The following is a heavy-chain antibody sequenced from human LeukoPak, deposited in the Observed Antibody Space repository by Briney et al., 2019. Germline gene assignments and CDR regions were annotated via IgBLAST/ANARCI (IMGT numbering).Heavy chain of an antibody. D-gene: IGHD2-2*01. J-gene: IGHJ4*02. CDR2: ISAYSGNT. V-gene: IGHV1-18*01. CDR1: GYTFTSYG. CDR3: ARDSDIVLVPAAMQYDY. Sequence: GASVKVSCKTSGYTFTSYGISWVRQAPGQGLEWMGWISAYSGNTNYAQKLQGRVTMTTDTSTSTAYMELRSLRSDDTAVYYCARDSDIVLVPAAMQYDYWGQGTLLTVSS.